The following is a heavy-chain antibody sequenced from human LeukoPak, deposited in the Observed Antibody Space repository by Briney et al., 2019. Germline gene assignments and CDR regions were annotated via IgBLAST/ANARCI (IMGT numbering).Heavy chain of an antibody. J-gene: IGHJ4*02. D-gene: IGHD1-26*01. CDR3: ARARSGSYPDF. V-gene: IGHV6-1*01. CDR1: GDSVSSNSAA. CDR2: TY. Sequence: SQTLSLTCAISGDSVSSNSAAWNWIRQSPSRGLEWLGRTYYAVSVTSRITINPDTSKNQFSLQLNSVTPEDTPVYYCARARSGSYPDFWGQGTLVTVSS.